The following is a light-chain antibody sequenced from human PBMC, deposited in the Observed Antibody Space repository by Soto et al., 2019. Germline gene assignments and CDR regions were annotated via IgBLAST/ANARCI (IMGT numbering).Light chain of an antibody. V-gene: IGKV3-20*01. J-gene: IGKJ1*01. Sequence: DIVLTQSPVTLSVSPGERATLSCRTSHSAVTNLAWYQQKPGQAPRLLIYGASSRTTGIPDRFSSSGSGTDFTLTISRLEPEDFAVYYCQQYGSSPWTFGQGTKVDIK. CDR2: GAS. CDR3: QQYGSSPWT. CDR1: HSAVTN.